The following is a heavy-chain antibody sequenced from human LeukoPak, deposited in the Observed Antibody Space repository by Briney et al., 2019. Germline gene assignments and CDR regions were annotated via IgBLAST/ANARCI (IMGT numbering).Heavy chain of an antibody. Sequence: SETLFLTCTVSGGSISSRSYYWGWIRQPPGKGLEWIGNIYHTGNSYYNPSLKSRVTISIDTSKNQFSLKLSSVTAADTAVYYCARRAYGSGWYYHFDYWGQGTLVAVSS. CDR2: IYHTGNS. J-gene: IGHJ4*02. D-gene: IGHD6-19*01. CDR1: GGSISSRSYY. V-gene: IGHV4-39*01. CDR3: ARRAYGSGWYYHFDY.